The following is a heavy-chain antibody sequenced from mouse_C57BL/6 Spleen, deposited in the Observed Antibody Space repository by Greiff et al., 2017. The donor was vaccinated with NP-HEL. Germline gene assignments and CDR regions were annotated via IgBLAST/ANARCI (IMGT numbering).Heavy chain of an antibody. D-gene: IGHD1-1*01. CDR3: ARYGSSSWYFDV. Sequence: QVQLQQPGAELVMPGASVKLSCKASGYTFTSYWMHWVKQRPGQGLEWIGEIDPSDSYTNYNQKFKGKSTLTVDKSSSTAYMQLSSLTSEDSAVYYCARYGSSSWYFDVWGTGTTVTVSS. CDR1: GYTFTSYW. V-gene: IGHV1-69*01. J-gene: IGHJ1*03. CDR2: IDPSDSYT.